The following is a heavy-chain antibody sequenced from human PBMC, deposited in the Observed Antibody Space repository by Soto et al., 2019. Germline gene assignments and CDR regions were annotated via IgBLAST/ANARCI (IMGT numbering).Heavy chain of an antibody. J-gene: IGHJ6*03. CDR2: INWNGGRT. Sequence: EVQLVESGGGVVRPGGSLRLSCAASGFTFDDYGMSWVRQAPGKGLEWVSGINWNGGRTGYANSVKGRFTISRDNAKNSLYLQMNSLRANDTALYHSARGGDYVDYYYLSVWGKGTTVTVSS. CDR3: ARGGDYVDYYYLSV. D-gene: IGHD2-21*02. V-gene: IGHV3-20*01. CDR1: GFTFDDYG.